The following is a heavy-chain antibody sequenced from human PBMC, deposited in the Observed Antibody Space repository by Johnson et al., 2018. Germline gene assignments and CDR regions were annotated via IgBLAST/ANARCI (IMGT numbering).Heavy chain of an antibody. CDR3: ASRYYYYYYMDV. V-gene: IGHV4-34*01. Sequence: VQLQQWGAGLLKPSETLSLTCAVYGGSFSGYYWSWIRQPPGKGLEWIGEINHSGSTNYNPSLKSRVTISVDTSKNQFSLKLSSVTAADTAVYYCASRYYYYYYMDVWGKGTTVTVSS. CDR2: INHSGST. J-gene: IGHJ6*03. CDR1: GGSFSGYY.